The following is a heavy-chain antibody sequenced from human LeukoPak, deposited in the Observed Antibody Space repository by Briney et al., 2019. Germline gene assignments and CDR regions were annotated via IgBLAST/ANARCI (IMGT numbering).Heavy chain of an antibody. Sequence: GGSLRLSCAASGFIFSSYSMNWVRRAPGKGLEWVAFISYRGDTMYYADSVRGRFTISRDNAMSSLCLQMNSLRDDDTAVYYCARGETAVTSYLHFWGQGTLVTVSS. D-gene: IGHD4-17*01. J-gene: IGHJ4*02. CDR3: ARGETAVTSYLHF. V-gene: IGHV3-48*02. CDR1: GFIFSSYS. CDR2: ISYRGDTM.